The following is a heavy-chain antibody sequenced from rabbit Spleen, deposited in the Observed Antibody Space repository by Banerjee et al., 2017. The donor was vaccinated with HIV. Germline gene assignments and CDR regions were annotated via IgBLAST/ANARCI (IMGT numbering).Heavy chain of an antibody. CDR2: IDPVFGST. CDR3: VRDTWAFNL. Sequence: EESGGDLVKPGASLTLTCTASGFDFSRYGMSWVRQAPGKGLEWIGYIDPVFGSTYYASWVNGRFSISRENTQNTVSLQMNSLTAADTATYFCVRDTWAFNLWGQGTLVTVS. V-gene: IGHV1S47*01. J-gene: IGHJ4*01. CDR1: GFDFSRYG. D-gene: IGHD3-1*01.